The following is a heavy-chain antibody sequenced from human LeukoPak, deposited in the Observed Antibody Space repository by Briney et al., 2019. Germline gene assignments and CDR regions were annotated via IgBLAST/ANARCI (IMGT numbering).Heavy chain of an antibody. CDR1: GFTFSTYA. J-gene: IGHJ6*02. CDR3: AKLGSPVGLRYFDWL. V-gene: IGHV3-23*01. Sequence: QPGGSLRLSCAASGFTFSTYAMSWVRQAPGKGLEWVSGIGGSGDDTYNADFVKGRFTISRDNSKNTLYLEMNSLRDEDTAVYYCAKLGSPVGLRYFDWLWGQGTTVTVSS. CDR2: IGGSGDDT. D-gene: IGHD3-9*01.